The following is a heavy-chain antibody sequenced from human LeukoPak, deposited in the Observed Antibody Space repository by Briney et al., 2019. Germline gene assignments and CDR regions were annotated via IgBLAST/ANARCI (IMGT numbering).Heavy chain of an antibody. V-gene: IGHV1-46*01. CDR2: INPSGGST. CDR3: ARAFFRVVAATHVGPNWFDP. CDR1: GYTFTSYY. J-gene: IGHJ5*02. D-gene: IGHD2-15*01. Sequence: ASVKVSCKASGYTFTSYYMHWVRQAPGQGLEWMGIINPSGGSTSYAQKFQGRVTMTRDMSTSTVYMELSSLRSEDTAVYYCARAFFRVVAATHVGPNWFDPWGQGPLVTVSS.